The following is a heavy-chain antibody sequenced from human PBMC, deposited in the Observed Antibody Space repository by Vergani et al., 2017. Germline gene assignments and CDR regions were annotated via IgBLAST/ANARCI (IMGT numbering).Heavy chain of an antibody. D-gene: IGHD2-8*01. CDR3: AREGYCTNGVCFTLFDV. CDR1: GGSINPSSSF. CDR2: IRHDGIT. V-gene: IGHV4-39*07. J-gene: IGHJ4*02. Sequence: QLQESGPGLVKPSETLSPICTVLGGSINPSSSFWGWIRQSPGKGLEWIGEIRHDGITHYSPSLKSRVTISIDTSTHQFSLNLRSVTAADTAVYYCAREGYCTNGVCFTLFDVWGQGALVTVSS.